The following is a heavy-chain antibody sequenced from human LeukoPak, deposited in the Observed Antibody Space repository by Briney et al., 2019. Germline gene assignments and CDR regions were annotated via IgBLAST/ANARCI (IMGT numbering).Heavy chain of an antibody. CDR3: AREMGGDYGAFED. V-gene: IGHV1-2*06. D-gene: IGHD4-17*01. CDR2: INPNSGVT. CDR1: EYLPSSYPFNGHF. J-gene: IGHJ4*02. Sequence: ASVTVSFKPSEYLPSSYPFNGHFFHWLRQAPGHGFEWLGRINPNSGVTEYGQKFQGRVTVTRDTSINTAYMVLTRLTSDDTAIYFCAREMGGDYGAFEDWGQGTLVTVSS.